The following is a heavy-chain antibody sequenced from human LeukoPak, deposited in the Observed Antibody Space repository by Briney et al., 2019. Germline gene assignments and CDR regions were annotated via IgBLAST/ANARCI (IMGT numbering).Heavy chain of an antibody. CDR1: GFTISSYA. J-gene: IGHJ3*02. CDR2: ISGSGGST. V-gene: IGHV3-23*01. Sequence: GGSVRRSCAASGFTISSYARSWLRQAPGKGLAWVSAISGSGGSTYYADSVKGRFTISRDNSKNTLYLQMNSLRDKAASVYYSAKDLGEVGATSYDAFDIWGQGTMVTVSS. CDR3: AKDLGEVGATSYDAFDI. D-gene: IGHD1-26*01.